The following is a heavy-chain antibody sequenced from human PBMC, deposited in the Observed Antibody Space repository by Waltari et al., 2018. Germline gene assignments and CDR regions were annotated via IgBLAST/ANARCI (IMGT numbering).Heavy chain of an antibody. Sequence: QVQLVQSGAEVKKPGASVKVSCQASGYTFTGYHLHWLRQAPGQGLEWMGWINPTNGDTNYAQNFLGRVTMTRETCINTAYMVLTGLRSDDTAVFYCARDPGPIVGAPDYWGQGTLVTVSS. CDR1: GYTFTGYH. J-gene: IGHJ4*02. CDR2: INPTNGDT. D-gene: IGHD1-26*01. CDR3: ARDPGPIVGAPDY. V-gene: IGHV1-2*02.